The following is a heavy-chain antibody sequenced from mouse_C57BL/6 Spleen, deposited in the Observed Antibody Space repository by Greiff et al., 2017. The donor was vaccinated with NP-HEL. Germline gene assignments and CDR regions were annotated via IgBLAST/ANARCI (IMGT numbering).Heavy chain of an antibody. Sequence: EVQGVESGGGLVKPGGSLKLSCAASGFTFSDYGMHWVRQAPEKGLEWVAYISSGSSTIYYADTVKGRFTISRDNAKNTLFLQMTSLRSEDTAMYYCAKIYYDYDYAMDYWGQGTSVTVSS. CDR2: ISSGSSTI. CDR3: AKIYYDYDYAMDY. V-gene: IGHV5-17*01. J-gene: IGHJ4*01. CDR1: GFTFSDYG. D-gene: IGHD2-4*01.